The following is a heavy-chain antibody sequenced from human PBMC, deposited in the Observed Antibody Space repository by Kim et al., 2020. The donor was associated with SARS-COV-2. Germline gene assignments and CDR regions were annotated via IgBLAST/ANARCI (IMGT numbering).Heavy chain of an antibody. CDR3: ASSISGPDTGEQTYYFDY. V-gene: IGHV4-31*03. J-gene: IGHJ4*02. CDR1: GGSISSGGYY. D-gene: IGHD3-10*01. Sequence: SETLSLTCTVSGGSISSGGYYWSWIRQHPGKGLEWIGYIYYSGSTYYNPSLKSRVTISVDTSKNQFSLKLSSVTAADTAVYYCASSISGPDTGEQTYYFDYWGQGTLVTVSS. CDR2: IYYSGST.